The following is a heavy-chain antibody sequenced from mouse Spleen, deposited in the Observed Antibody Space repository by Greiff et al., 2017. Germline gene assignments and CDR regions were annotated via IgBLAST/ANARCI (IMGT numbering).Heavy chain of an antibody. CDR1: GFTFSSYY. CDR2: ISSGGGST. V-gene: IGHV5-9*04. J-gene: IGHJ3*01. CDR3: ARGRGDWFAY. Sequence: EVKLVESGGGLVKLGGSLKLSCAASGFTFSSYYMSWVRQTPEKRLEWVATISSGGGSTYYPDSVKGRFTISRDNAKNTLYLQMSSLNSEDTAVYYCARGRGDWFAYWGQGTLVTVSA.